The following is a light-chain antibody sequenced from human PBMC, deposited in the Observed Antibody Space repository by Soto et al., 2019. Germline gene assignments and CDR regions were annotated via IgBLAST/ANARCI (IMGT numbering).Light chain of an antibody. CDR2: GAS. V-gene: IGKV3-15*01. J-gene: IGKJ1*01. Sequence: EIVMTQSPATLSVSPGERATLSCRASQSVSSNLAWYQQKPGQAPRLLIYGASTRATGIPARFSGSGSGTEFTITISSLQSEDFEIYYCQQYNNWPRTFGQGTKVEI. CDR1: QSVSSN. CDR3: QQYNNWPRT.